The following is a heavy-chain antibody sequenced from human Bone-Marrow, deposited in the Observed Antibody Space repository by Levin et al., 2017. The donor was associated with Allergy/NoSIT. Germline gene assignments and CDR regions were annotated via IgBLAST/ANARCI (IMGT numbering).Heavy chain of an antibody. Sequence: SQTLSLTCSVSGGSINSGDHFWSWVRQPPGKGLEWIGYIYYSRSTSYSPSLKSRLTISVDTSKNQFSLNLNSVTAAETAVYFGARSGSLAAMTGYYFDSWGQGTLVTVSS. CDR1: GGSINSGDHF. CDR3: ARSGSLAAMTGYYFDS. D-gene: IGHD3-9*01. CDR2: IYYSRST. V-gene: IGHV4-30-4*01. J-gene: IGHJ4*02.